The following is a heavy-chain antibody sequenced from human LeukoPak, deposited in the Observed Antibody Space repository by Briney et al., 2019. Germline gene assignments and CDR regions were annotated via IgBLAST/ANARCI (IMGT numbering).Heavy chain of an antibody. CDR1: GFTLRRHG. J-gene: IGHJ4*02. V-gene: IGHV3-33*06. D-gene: IGHD6-19*01. Sequence: GGSLTLFCAPSGFTLRRHGMHWVRQAPHKGLEWVAVIWYDGNNKDYADSVKGRFTISRDNSKNTLYLHMDSLRVEDTAMYYCAKDADSSGWYPIDHWGQGTLVTVSS. CDR3: AKDADSSGWYPIDH. CDR2: IWYDGNNK.